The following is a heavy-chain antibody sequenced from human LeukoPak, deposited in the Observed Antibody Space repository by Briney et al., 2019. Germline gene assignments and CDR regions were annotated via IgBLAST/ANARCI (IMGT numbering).Heavy chain of an antibody. CDR3: ARFPSYDSSGYYSNDAFDI. D-gene: IGHD3-22*01. CDR1: GGSISSYY. V-gene: IGHV4-59*01. J-gene: IGHJ3*02. Sequence: PSETLSLTCTVSGGSISSYYWSWIRQPPGKGLEWIGYIYCSGSTNYNPSLKSRVTISVDTSKNQFSLKLSSVTAADTAVYYCARFPSYDSSGYYSNDAFDIWGQGTMVTVSS. CDR2: IYCSGST.